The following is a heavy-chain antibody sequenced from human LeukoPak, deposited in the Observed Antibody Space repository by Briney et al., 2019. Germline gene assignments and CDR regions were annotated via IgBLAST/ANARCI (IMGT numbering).Heavy chain of an antibody. CDR3: ANNFDY. CDR1: GFTFSSYG. V-gene: IGHV3-33*06. CDR2: IWHDGSNK. J-gene: IGHJ4*02. Sequence: GRSLRLSCAASGFTFSSYGMHWVRQAPGKGLEWVAVIWHDGSNKYYADSVKGRFIISRDNSKNTPYLQMNSLRVEDTAVYYCANNFDYWGQGTLVTVSS.